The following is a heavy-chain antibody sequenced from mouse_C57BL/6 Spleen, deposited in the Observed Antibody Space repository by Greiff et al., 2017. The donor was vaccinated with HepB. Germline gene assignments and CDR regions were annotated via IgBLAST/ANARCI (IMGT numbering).Heavy chain of an antibody. J-gene: IGHJ3*01. D-gene: IGHD2-4*01. CDR3: ARGGLRRLAWFAY. CDR1: GYTFTSYW. Sequence: QVQLQQPGAELVRPGSSVKLSCKASGYTFTSYWMHWVKQRPIQGLEWIGNIDPSDSETHYNQKFKDKATLTVDKSASTAYMQLSSLTSEDSAVYYCARGGLRRLAWFAYWGQGTLVTVSA. V-gene: IGHV1-52*01. CDR2: IDPSDSET.